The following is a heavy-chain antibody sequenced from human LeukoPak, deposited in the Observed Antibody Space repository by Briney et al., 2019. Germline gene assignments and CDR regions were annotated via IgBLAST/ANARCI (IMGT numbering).Heavy chain of an antibody. V-gene: IGHV3-53*01. CDR1: GFTVTNNY. Sequence: GGSLRLSCAASGFTVTNNYMSWVREAPGKGLEWVSIIYSGGSIFYADSVKGRFTISRDDAKNSLSLQMNSLRAEDTAVYYCARSGIKMVRGVIIKSPYHMDVWGKGTTVTVSS. J-gene: IGHJ6*03. CDR3: ARSGIKMVRGVIIKSPYHMDV. D-gene: IGHD3-10*01. CDR2: IYSGGSI.